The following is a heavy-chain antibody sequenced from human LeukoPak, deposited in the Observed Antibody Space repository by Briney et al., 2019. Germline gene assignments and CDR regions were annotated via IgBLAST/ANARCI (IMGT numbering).Heavy chain of an antibody. CDR2: IIPILGIA. Sequence: ASVKVSCKASGYTFTSYGISWVRQAPGQGLEWMGRIIPILGIANYAQKFQGRVTITADKSTSTAYMELSSLRSEDTAVYYCARGADSSGYTELPFDYWGQGTLVTVSS. V-gene: IGHV1-69*04. CDR1: GYTFTSYG. J-gene: IGHJ4*02. D-gene: IGHD3-22*01. CDR3: ARGADSSGYTELPFDY.